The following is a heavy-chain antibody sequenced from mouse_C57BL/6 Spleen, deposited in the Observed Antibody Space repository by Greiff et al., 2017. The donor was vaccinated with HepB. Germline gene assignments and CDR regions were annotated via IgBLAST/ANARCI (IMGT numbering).Heavy chain of an antibody. J-gene: IGHJ1*03. CDR3: ARSYYYGSRGYFDV. Sequence: VQLQQPGAELVMPGASVKLSCKASGYTFTSYWMHWVKQRPGQGLEWIGKIDPSDSYTNYNQKFKGKSTLTVDKSSSTAYMQLSSLTSEDSAVYYGARSYYYGSRGYFDVWGTGTTVTVSS. V-gene: IGHV1-69*01. D-gene: IGHD1-1*01. CDR2: IDPSDSYT. CDR1: GYTFTSYW.